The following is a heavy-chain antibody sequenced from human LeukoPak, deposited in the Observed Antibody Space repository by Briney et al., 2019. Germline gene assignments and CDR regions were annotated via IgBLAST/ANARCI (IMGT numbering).Heavy chain of an antibody. J-gene: IGHJ6*03. CDR3: AKDLERGDYYYMDV. V-gene: IGHV3-43D*03. D-gene: IGHD1-1*01. CDR1: GFTFDDYA. CDR2: ISWDGGST. Sequence: GGSLRLSCAASGFTFDDYAMHWVRQAPGKGLEWVSLISWDGGSTYYADSVKGRFTISRDNSKNSLYLQMNSLRAEDTALYYCAKDLERGDYYYMDVWGKGTTVTVSS.